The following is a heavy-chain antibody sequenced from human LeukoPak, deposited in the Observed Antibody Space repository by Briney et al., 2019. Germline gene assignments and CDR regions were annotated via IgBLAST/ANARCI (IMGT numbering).Heavy chain of an antibody. CDR2: INPSGGDI. J-gene: IGHJ3*02. CDR3: ARWDSSVGNAFDI. Sequence: ASVKVSCKASGDTFIRSYMHWVRQAPGQGLEWMGIINPSGGDIRYAQKLQGRVTMTRDTSTSTVYLELRSLRSEDTAVYYCARWDSSVGNAFDIWGQGTMITISS. D-gene: IGHD3-22*01. CDR1: GDTFIRSY. V-gene: IGHV1-46*01.